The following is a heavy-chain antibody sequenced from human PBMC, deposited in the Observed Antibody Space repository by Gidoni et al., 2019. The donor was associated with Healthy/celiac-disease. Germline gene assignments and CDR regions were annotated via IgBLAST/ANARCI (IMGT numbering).Heavy chain of an antibody. CDR3: ARDNQEVIVYYYYYGMDV. D-gene: IGHD3-16*02. J-gene: IGHJ6*02. Sequence: QVQLVQSGAEVKKPGASVKVSCKASGYTFTSYYMHWVRQAPGQGLEWMGIINPSGGSTSYAQKFQGRVTMTRDTSTSTVYMELSSLRSEDTAVYYCARDNQEVIVYYYYYGMDVWGQGTTVTVSS. CDR1: GYTFTSYY. CDR2: INPSGGST. V-gene: IGHV1-46*01.